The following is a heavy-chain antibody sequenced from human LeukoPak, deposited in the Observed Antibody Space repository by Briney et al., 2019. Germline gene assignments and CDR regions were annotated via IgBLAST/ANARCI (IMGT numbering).Heavy chain of an antibody. D-gene: IGHD3-16*02. CDR1: GGSISSYY. CDR2: IYYSGST. J-gene: IGHJ3*02. Sequence: PSETLSRTCTVSGGSISSYYWSWIRQPPGKGLEWIGYIYYSGSTNYNPSLKSRVTISVDTSKNQFSLKLSSVTAADTAVYYCARDSYIVGAFDIWGQGTMVTVSS. V-gene: IGHV4-59*01. CDR3: ARDSYIVGAFDI.